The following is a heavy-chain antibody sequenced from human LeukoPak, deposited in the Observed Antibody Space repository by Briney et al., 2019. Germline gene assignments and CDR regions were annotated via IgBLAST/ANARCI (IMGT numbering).Heavy chain of an antibody. CDR3: ARQSGSGSYRSSYVY. CDR1: GYIFTNYW. D-gene: IGHD3-10*01. V-gene: IGHV5-51*01. J-gene: IGHJ4*02. CDR2: IYPGDSDT. Sequence: GASLKISCKGSGYIFTNYWIGWVRQMPGKGLEWMGIIYPGDSDTRYSPSFQGQVTISADKSISTAYLQWNSLKASDTAMYYCARQSGSGSYRSSYVYWGQGTLVTVSS.